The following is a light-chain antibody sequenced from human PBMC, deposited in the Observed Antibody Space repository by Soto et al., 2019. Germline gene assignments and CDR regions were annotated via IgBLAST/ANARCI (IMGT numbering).Light chain of an antibody. CDR1: SSDVGSYNF. CDR2: EGS. J-gene: IGLJ2*01. CDR3: CSYAGDSAWV. V-gene: IGLV2-23*01. Sequence: QSALTQPAYVSGSPGQSITISCAGTSSDVGSYNFVSWYQQHPGKAPKLMIYEGSKRPSGVSNRFSGSKSGNTASLTISGLQAEDEADYYCCSYAGDSAWVFGGGTKLTV.